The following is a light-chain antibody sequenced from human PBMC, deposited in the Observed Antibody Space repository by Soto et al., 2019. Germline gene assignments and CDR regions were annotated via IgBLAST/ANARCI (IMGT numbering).Light chain of an antibody. CDR1: SSDVGGYNH. CDR3: CSYTSLSTVV. Sequence: QSVLTQPASVSGSPGQSITISCTGSSSDVGGYNHVSWYQHSPGKAPKLILFAVSDRPSGVSHRFSGSKSGNTASLTISGLQAEDEADYYCCSYTSLSTVVFGGGTKLTVL. CDR2: AVS. V-gene: IGLV2-14*01. J-gene: IGLJ2*01.